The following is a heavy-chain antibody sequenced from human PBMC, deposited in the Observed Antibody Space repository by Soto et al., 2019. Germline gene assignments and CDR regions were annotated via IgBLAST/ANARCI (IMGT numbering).Heavy chain of an antibody. CDR2: IYHSGST. J-gene: IGHJ4*02. V-gene: IGHV4-4*02. CDR3: ARGRIAAAGSLGY. D-gene: IGHD6-13*01. CDR1: GGSISSSNW. Sequence: SETLSLTCAVSGGSISSSNWWSWVRQPPGKGLEWIGEIYHSGSTNYNPSLKSRVTISVDKSKNQFSLKLSSVTAADTAVYYCARGRIAAAGSLGYWGQGTLVTVSS.